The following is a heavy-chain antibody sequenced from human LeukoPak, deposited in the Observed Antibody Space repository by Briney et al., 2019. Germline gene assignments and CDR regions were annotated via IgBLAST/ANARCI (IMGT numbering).Heavy chain of an antibody. V-gene: IGHV4-4*02. CDR1: GGSISSSNW. J-gene: IGHJ3*02. CDR3: ARHRYYYDSSGYI. CDR2: IYHSGST. D-gene: IGHD3-22*01. Sequence: SETLSLTCAVSGGSISSSNWWSWVRQPPGKGLEWIGEIYHSGSTNYNPSLKSRVTISVDTSKNQFSLKLSSVTAADTAVYYCARHRYYYDSSGYIWGQGTMVTVSS.